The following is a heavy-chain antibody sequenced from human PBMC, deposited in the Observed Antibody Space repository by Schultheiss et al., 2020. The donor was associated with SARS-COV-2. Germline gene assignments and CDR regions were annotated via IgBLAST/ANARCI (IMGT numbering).Heavy chain of an antibody. V-gene: IGHV1-46*01. CDR2: INPSGGST. D-gene: IGHD2-8*01. Sequence: ASVKVSCKASGYTFTSYYMHWVRQAPGQGLEWMGIINPSGGSTSYAQKFQGRVTMTRDTSTSTVYMELSSLRSEDTAVYYCARGCCMGNYYYGMDVWGQGTTVTVSS. CDR3: ARGCCMGNYYYGMDV. CDR1: GYTFTSYY. J-gene: IGHJ6*02.